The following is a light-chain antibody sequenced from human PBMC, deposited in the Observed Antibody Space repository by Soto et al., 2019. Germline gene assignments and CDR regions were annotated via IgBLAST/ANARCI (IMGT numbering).Light chain of an antibody. CDR2: DVS. V-gene: IGLV2-11*01. J-gene: IGLJ1*01. Sequence: QSALTQPRSVSGTPGQTVTISSPGTSSDVGGYNYVSRYQQHPGKTPKLMIYDVSKGPAGGPDRFSGSKSGNTASLTISGLQAEDEADYYCCSYAGSYTYVFGTGTKVTVL. CDR3: CSYAGSYTYV. CDR1: SSDVGGYNY.